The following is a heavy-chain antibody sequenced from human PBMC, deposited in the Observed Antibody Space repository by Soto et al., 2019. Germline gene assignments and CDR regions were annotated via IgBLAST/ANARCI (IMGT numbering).Heavy chain of an antibody. CDR2: INTSGNT. CDR3: ARESGDHWDYESY. CDR1: GGSITSYR. D-gene: IGHD1-7*01. Sequence: QVQLQESGPGLVRPLETLSLTCKVSGGSITSYRWSWIRQSAGKGLEWIGRINTSGNTHYNPSLKSRVTVSMDTSQNQFFLTVTSVTAADSAVYYCARESGDHWDYESYWGQGPPVTVSS. V-gene: IGHV4-4*07. J-gene: IGHJ4*02.